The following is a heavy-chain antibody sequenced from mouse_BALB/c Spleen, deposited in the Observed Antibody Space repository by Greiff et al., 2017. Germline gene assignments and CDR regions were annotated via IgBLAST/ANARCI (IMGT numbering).Heavy chain of an antibody. CDR3: GKGKITSNWYFDV. D-gene: IGHD1-3*01. CDR2: IDPANGNT. CDR1: GFNFNDYY. J-gene: IGHJ1*01. Sequence: VQLKESGAELVKPGASVKLSCTASGFNFNDYYMHWVKQRPEQGLEWIGSIDPANGNTKYEPKFQGKATTTADTSPNTAYLQLSSLTAEDTYVCYSGKGKITSNWYFDVWGAGTTVTVST. V-gene: IGHV14-3*02.